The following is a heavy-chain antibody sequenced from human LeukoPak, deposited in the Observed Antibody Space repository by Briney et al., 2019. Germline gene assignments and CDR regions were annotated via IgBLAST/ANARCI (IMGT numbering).Heavy chain of an antibody. CDR3: ARGLERWQQLVSEDY. CDR1: GFTFSSYS. Sequence: GGSLRLSCAASGFTFSSYSMNWVRQAPGKGLEWVSSISSSSSYIYYADSVKGRFTISRDNAKNSLYLQMNSLRAEDTAVYYCARGLERWQQLVSEDYWGQGTLVTVSS. CDR2: ISSSSSYI. V-gene: IGHV3-21*01. J-gene: IGHJ4*02. D-gene: IGHD6-13*01.